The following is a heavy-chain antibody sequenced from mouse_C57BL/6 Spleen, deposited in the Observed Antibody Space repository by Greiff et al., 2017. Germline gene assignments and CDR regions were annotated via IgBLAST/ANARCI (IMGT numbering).Heavy chain of an antibody. CDR3: ARLQFGG. J-gene: IGHJ2*01. CDR2: IRNKSNNSAR. CDR1: GFSFNTYA. V-gene: IGHV10-1*01. Sequence: EVQRVESGGGLVQPKGSLKLSCAASGFSFNTYAMHWVRQAPGKGLEWVARIRNKSNNSARNYAETVKDRFTISRADSESMLYLQMTNLRTEDTAIYYCARLQFGGWGQGTTLTVS.